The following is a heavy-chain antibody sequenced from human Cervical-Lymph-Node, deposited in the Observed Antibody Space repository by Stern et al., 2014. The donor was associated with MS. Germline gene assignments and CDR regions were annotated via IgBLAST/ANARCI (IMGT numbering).Heavy chain of an antibody. V-gene: IGHV3-15*01. CDR2: IKSKADGGTT. Sequence: EMQLVESGAGLEKPGGSLRLSCAASGFTFRNAWMTWIRQAPGKGLEWVGRIKSKADGGTTDYAAPVKGRFTISRDDSKNTLYLQMNSLKTEDTAVYYCTTLDRSYPYYYYGMDVWGQGTTVTVSS. CDR3: TTLDRSYPYYYYGMDV. J-gene: IGHJ6*02. CDR1: GFTFRNAW. D-gene: IGHD1-26*01.